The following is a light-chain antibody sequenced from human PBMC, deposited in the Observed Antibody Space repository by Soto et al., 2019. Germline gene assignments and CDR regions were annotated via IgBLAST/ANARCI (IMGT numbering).Light chain of an antibody. CDR3: QQTYSTLLT. CDR1: QSISRY. CDR2: AAS. J-gene: IGKJ3*01. V-gene: IGKV1-39*01. Sequence: DIQMTQSQSALSASVGDRVTITCRASQSISRYLNWYQQKPGKAPEPLIYAASSLQSGVPSRFSGSGSGTDFTLNISNLQPEDFATYFCQQTYSTLLTFGPGTKVESK.